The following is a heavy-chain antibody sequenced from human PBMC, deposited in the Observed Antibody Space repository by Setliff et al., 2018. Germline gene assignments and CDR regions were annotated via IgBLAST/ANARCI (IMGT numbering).Heavy chain of an antibody. CDR2: IWHDGGNK. D-gene: IGHD2-15*01. V-gene: IGHV3-33*08. Sequence: LRLSCAVSGFTFSNYGVHWVRQAPGKGLEWVAVIWHDGGNKYHADSVKGRFTISRDNSKNTLYLQMNSLRPEDTAVYYCARTCSGSGCYAGLESWGQGTPVTVSS. CDR3: ARTCSGSGCYAGLES. J-gene: IGHJ4*02. CDR1: GFTFSNYG.